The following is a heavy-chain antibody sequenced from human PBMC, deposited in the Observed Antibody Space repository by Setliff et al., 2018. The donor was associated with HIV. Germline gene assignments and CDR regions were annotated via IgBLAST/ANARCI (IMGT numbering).Heavy chain of an antibody. CDR2: ISDDGSTK. J-gene: IGHJ6*02. CDR3: ARPYTVWVYGMDV. CDR1: GFTFNNYA. Sequence: PGGSLRLSCAASGFTFNNYAMHWVRQAPGKGPKCVAVISDDGSTKHYGDSVKGRFTISRDNSKNTLYMQMNSLRAEDTAVYYCARPYTVWVYGMDVWGQGTTVTVSS. D-gene: IGHD2-8*01. V-gene: IGHV3-30*04.